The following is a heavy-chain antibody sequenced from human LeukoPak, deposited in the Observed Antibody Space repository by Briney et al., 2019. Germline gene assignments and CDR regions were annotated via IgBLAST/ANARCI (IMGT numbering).Heavy chain of an antibody. J-gene: IGHJ6*03. V-gene: IGHV1-2*02. CDR2: INPNNGGT. D-gene: IGHD2-21*01. Sequence: GGSVKVSCKASGYTFIGYYIHWVRQAPGQGLEWMGWINPNNGGTNYAQNFQGRVTMTRDTSITTVYMELSRVRSDDTAVYYCASNSGAPFYYYMDVWGTGTTVTVSS. CDR3: ASNSGAPFYYYMDV. CDR1: GYTFIGYY.